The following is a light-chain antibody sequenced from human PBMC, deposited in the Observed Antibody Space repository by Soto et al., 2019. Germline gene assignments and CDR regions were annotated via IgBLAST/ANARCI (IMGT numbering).Light chain of an antibody. Sequence: QSALTQPASVSGSPGQSITISCTGTSSDVGGYNYVSWYQQHPGKAPKLMIYDVSNRPSGVSNRFSGSKSGTTPSLTISGLQAEDEADYYCSLYTSSSTLGVFGTGTKVTVL. J-gene: IGLJ1*01. CDR1: SSDVGGYNY. CDR2: DVS. V-gene: IGLV2-14*01. CDR3: SLYTSSSTLGV.